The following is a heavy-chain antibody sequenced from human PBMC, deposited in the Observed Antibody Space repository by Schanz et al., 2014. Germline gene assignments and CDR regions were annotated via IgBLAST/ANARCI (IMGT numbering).Heavy chain of an antibody. CDR3: ARDPQYYYGSGRGY. CDR2: ITPTLGKV. CDR1: GGTFRSYT. J-gene: IGHJ4*02. Sequence: QVQLVQSGAEVKKPGSSVKVSCKASGGTFRSYTVSWVRQAPGQGLERMGRITPTLGKVDYAQKFQGRVTITADISTSTAYMELISLTSEDTAVYYCARDPQYYYGSGRGYWGQGTLVTVST. D-gene: IGHD3-10*01. V-gene: IGHV1-69*08.